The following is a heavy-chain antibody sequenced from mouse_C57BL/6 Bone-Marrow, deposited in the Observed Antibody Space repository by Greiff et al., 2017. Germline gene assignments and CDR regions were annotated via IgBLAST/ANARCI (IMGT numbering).Heavy chain of an antibody. Sequence: VQLQQSGAELVKPGASVKISCKASGYAFSSYWMNWVKQRPGKGLEWIGQIYPGDGDTNYNGKFKGKATLTADKSSSAAYMQLSSLTSEDSAVYVCARSGYYGNSLYAMDYWGQGTSVTVSS. CDR1: GYAFSSYW. V-gene: IGHV1-80*01. J-gene: IGHJ4*01. CDR2: IYPGDGDT. CDR3: ARSGYYGNSLYAMDY. D-gene: IGHD2-1*01.